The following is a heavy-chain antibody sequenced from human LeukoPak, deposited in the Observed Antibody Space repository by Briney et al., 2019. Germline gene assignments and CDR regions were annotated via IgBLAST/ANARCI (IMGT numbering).Heavy chain of an antibody. D-gene: IGHD1-1*01. CDR2: ISASADVI. Sequence: HTGGSLRLSCEAAGFSFRDYPMGWVRRASGKRLEWVSGISASADVIFYADPVKGRFTISRDNSKNTLYLQMNSLRAEDSAEYYCAKSLLTTATGTGRAFDIWGQGTMVTVSA. CDR3: AKSLLTTATGTGRAFDI. J-gene: IGHJ3*02. CDR1: GFSFRDYP. V-gene: IGHV3-23*01.